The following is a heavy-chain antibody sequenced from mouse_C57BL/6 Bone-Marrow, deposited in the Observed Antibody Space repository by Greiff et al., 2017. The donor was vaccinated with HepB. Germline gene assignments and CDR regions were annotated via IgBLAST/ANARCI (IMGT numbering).Heavy chain of an antibody. J-gene: IGHJ1*01. D-gene: IGHD1-1*01. V-gene: IGHV5-17*02. CDR1: GFTFSSFG. CDR2: ISSGSSTI. CDR3: ARDGSSYRYFDV. Sequence: EVMLVESGGGLVQPGGSRKLSCAASGFTFSSFGMHWVRQAPEKGLEWVAYISSGSSTIYYADTVKGRFTISRDNPKNTQFLQMTSLRSEDTAMYYCARDGSSYRYFDVWGAGTTVTVSS.